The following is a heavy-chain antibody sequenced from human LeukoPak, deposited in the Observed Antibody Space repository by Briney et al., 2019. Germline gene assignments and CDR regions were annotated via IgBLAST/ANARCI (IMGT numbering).Heavy chain of an antibody. D-gene: IGHD1-26*01. V-gene: IGHV1-69*04. Sequence: SVKVSCKASGGTFSSYTISWVRQAPGQGLEWMGRIIPILGIASYAQKFQGRVTITADKSTSTAYMELSSLRSEDTAVYYCARENSGSYYRWFDPWGQGTLVTVSS. J-gene: IGHJ5*02. CDR2: IIPILGIA. CDR3: ARENSGSYYRWFDP. CDR1: GGTFSSYT.